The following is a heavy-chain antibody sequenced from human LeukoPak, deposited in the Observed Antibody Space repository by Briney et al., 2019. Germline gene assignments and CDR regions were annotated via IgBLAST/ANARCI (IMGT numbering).Heavy chain of an antibody. D-gene: IGHD3-22*01. CDR2: INHSGST. J-gene: IGHJ4*02. CDR1: GGSFSGYY. CDR3: ARALYYYDSSPSEYYFDY. V-gene: IGHV4-34*01. Sequence: SETLSLTCAVYGGSFSGYYWSWIRQPPGKGLEWIGEINHSGSTNYNPSLKSRVTISVDTSKNQFSLKLSSVTAADTAVYYCARALYYYDSSPSEYYFDYWGQGTLVTVSS.